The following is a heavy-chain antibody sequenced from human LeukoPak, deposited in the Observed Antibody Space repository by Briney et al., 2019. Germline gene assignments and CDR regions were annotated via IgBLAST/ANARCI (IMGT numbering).Heavy chain of an antibody. J-gene: IGHJ6*03. V-gene: IGHV4-61*02. Sequence: PSQTLSLTCTVSGGSISSGSYYWSWIRQPAGKGLEWIGRIYTSGSTNYNPSLKSRVTISVDTSKNQFSLKLSSVTAADTAVYYCARGMGYCSGGSCKKQYYYYYDYMDVWGKGTTVTVSS. CDR2: IYTSGST. CDR1: GGSISSGSYY. D-gene: IGHD2-15*01. CDR3: ARGMGYCSGGSCKKQYYYYYDYMDV.